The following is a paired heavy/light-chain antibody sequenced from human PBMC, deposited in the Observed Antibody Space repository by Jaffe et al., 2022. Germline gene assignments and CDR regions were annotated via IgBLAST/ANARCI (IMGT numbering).Light chain of an antibody. J-gene: IGKJ1*01. CDR1: QSVSSSY. CDR3: QQYGSSPET. CDR2: GAS. V-gene: IGKV3-20*01. Sequence: EIVLTQSPGTLSLSPGERATLSCRASQSVSSSYLAWYQQKPGQAPRLLIYGASSRATGIPDRFSGSGSGTDFTLTISRLEPEDFAVYYCQQYGSSPETFGQGTKVEIK.
Heavy chain of an antibody. J-gene: IGHJ3*02. Sequence: QVQLQESGPGLVKPSQTLSLTCTVSGGSISSGSYYWSWIRQPAGKGLEWIGRIYTSGSTNYNPSLKSRVTISVDTSKNQFSLKLSSVTAADTAVYYCARTSWITFGGVIVIVAAFDIWGQGTMVTVSS. CDR3: ARTSWITFGGVIVIVAAFDI. CDR2: IYTSGST. D-gene: IGHD3-16*02. V-gene: IGHV4-61*02. CDR1: GGSISSGSYY.